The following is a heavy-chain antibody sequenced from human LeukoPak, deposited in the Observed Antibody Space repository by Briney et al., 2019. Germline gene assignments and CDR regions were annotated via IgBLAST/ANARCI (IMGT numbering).Heavy chain of an antibody. CDR3: ARTWYYYGSGSYYYYYSGMDV. CDR2: IYYCGSI. J-gene: IGHJ6*02. V-gene: IGHV4-59*01. D-gene: IGHD3-10*01. Sequence: SETLSLLCTVSGVPLSSYHGRWIRQPPGKGLEGIGYIYYCGSINYTPSLKSRVTISVDTSKNQFSLKLSSVTAADTAVYYCARTWYYYGSGSYYYYYSGMDVWGQGTTVTVPS. CDR1: GVPLSSYH.